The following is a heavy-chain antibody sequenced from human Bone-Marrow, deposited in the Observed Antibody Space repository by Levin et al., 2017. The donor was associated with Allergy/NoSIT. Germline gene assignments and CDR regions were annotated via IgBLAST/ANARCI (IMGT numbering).Heavy chain of an antibody. CDR1: GFTFSSYG. CDR2: IWYDGTNK. CDR3: ARDYCTITSCFDY. Sequence: RGESLKISCAASGFTFSSYGMVWVRQAPGKGLEWVAFIWYDGTNKYYADSVKGRFTLSRDNSKDTLYLQMNSLRAEDTAVYYCARDYCTITSCFDYWGQGTLVTVSS. J-gene: IGHJ4*02. V-gene: IGHV3-33*01. D-gene: IGHD2-2*01.